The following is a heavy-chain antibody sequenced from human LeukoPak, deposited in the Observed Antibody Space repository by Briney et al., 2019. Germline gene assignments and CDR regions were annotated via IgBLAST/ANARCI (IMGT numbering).Heavy chain of an antibody. CDR2: ISTYNGNT. J-gene: IGHJ4*02. CDR3: ARDLSGGYFEY. V-gene: IGHV1-18*01. CDR1: GYTFTNYG. Sequence: GASVKLSCKASGYTFTNYGDNWLRQAPAQGLEWMGWISTYNGNTNYAQTLQGRVTMTTDTSTTTTYMDLQSLSSNDTAVYYCARDLSGGYFEYWGEGDLVTVSS. D-gene: IGHD3-10*01.